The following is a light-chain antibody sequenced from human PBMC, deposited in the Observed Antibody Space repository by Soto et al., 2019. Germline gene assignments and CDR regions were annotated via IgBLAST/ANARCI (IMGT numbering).Light chain of an antibody. CDR3: QQYSSYWT. J-gene: IGKJ1*01. CDR2: DAT. CDR1: QSISRW. V-gene: IGKV1-5*01. Sequence: DIQMTHSPGTRSASVGDGDSITFRASQSISRWLAWYQQKPGKAPKLLIHDATSLESGVPSRFSGSGSGTESTLTISSLQPDDFATYYCQQYSSYWTFAQGTKVDI.